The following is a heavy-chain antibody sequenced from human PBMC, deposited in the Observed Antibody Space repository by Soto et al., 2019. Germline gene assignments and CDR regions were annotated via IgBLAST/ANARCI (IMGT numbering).Heavy chain of an antibody. Sequence: PGGSLRLSCATSDFTFRNYWMNWVRQAPGKGLEWVANIKPDGSATNYVDSVKGRFTISRDNVRNSVSLQMNSLRVEDTAVYFCFGWKGGPQWGDVTLVPVSP. CDR2: IKPDGSAT. CDR3: FGWKGGPQ. J-gene: IGHJ4*01. V-gene: IGHV3-7*03. D-gene: IGHD3-16*01. CDR1: DFTFRNYW.